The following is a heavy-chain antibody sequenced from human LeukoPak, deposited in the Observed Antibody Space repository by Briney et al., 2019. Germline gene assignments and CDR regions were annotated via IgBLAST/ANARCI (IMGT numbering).Heavy chain of an antibody. Sequence: PGGSLRLSCAASGFTFSSYGMHWVRQAPGKGLERVAVIWYEGKNKDHAESVKGRFTISRDNSKNTLYLQMNSLRAEDTAVYYCARVRAADNYMDVWGKGTTVIVSS. CDR3: ARVRAADNYMDV. V-gene: IGHV3-33*01. CDR2: IWYEGKNK. J-gene: IGHJ6*03. D-gene: IGHD6-25*01. CDR1: GFTFSSYG.